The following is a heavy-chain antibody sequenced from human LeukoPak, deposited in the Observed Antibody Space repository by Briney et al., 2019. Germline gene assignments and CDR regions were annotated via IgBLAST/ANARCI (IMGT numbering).Heavy chain of an antibody. CDR1: GYTFTSYD. D-gene: IGHD4-17*01. J-gene: IGHJ6*02. V-gene: IGHV1-8*01. CDR2: INPNSGNT. Sequence: GASVKVSCKASGYTFTSYDINWVRQATGQGLEWMGWINPNSGNTGYAQKFQGRVTMTRNTSISTAYMELSSLRSEDTAVYYCARVVDYGDIYYYGMDVWGHGTTVTVSS. CDR3: ARVVDYGDIYYYGMDV.